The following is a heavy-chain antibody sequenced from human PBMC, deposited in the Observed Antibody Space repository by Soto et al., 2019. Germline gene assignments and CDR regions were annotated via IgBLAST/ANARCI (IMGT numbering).Heavy chain of an antibody. CDR3: SYDTFGDKDF. V-gene: IGHV3-15*05. D-gene: IGHD3-9*01. CDR2: IKGSVDGATT. Sequence: GGSLRLSCAASGFNFNEDWISWVRQAPGKGLEWVGRIKGSVDGATTDYAPPVNGRFTISRDNAKNTLYLQMNSLGVEDTALYYCSYDTFGDKDFWGQGTPVTVPQ. J-gene: IGHJ4*02. CDR1: GFNFNEDW.